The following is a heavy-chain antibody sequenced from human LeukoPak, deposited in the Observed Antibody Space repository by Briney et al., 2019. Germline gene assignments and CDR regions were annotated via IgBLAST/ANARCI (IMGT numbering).Heavy chain of an antibody. CDR2: MNPNSGNT. D-gene: IGHD3-22*01. Sequence: ASVKVSCKASGYTFTGYYMHWVRQAPGQGLEWMGWMNPNSGNTGYAQKFQGRVTMTRNTSISTAYMELSSLRSEDTAVYYCARGCDSSGYYYVGYYYYGMDVWGQGTTVTVSS. J-gene: IGHJ6*02. CDR1: GYTFTGYY. CDR3: ARGCDSSGYYYVGYYYYGMDV. V-gene: IGHV1-8*02.